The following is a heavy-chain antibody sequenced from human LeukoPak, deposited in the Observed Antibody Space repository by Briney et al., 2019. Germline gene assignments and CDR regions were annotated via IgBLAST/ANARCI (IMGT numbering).Heavy chain of an antibody. Sequence: SETLSLTCAVSGYSISSGYSWGWIRQPPGKGLEWIATLYYRGSVYYNPSLKSRVTISVDTSKNQLSLKLSSVTAADTAVYFCARGISALDYWGQGTLVTVSS. D-gene: IGHD1-20*01. CDR2: LYYRGSV. J-gene: IGHJ4*02. CDR1: GYSISSGYS. CDR3: ARGISALDY. V-gene: IGHV4-38-2*01.